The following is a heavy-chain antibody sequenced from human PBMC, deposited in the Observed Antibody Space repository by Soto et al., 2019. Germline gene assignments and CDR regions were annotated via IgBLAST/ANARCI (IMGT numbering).Heavy chain of an antibody. Sequence: PSETLSLTCTVSGGSISSYYWSWIRQPPGKGLEWIGYIYYSGSTNYNPSLKSRVTISVDTSKNQFSLKVSSVTAADTAMYYCARLQAAAGDNDLTFDYWGQGTLVTVSS. V-gene: IGHV4-59*01. CDR1: GGSISSYY. CDR3: ARLQAAAGDNDLTFDY. CDR2: IYYSGST. J-gene: IGHJ4*02. D-gene: IGHD6-13*01.